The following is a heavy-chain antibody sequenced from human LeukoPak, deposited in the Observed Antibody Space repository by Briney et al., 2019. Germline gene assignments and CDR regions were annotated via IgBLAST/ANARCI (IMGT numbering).Heavy chain of an antibody. J-gene: IGHJ6*02. V-gene: IGHV4-34*01. Sequence: SETLSLTYAVYGGSFSGYYWSWIRQPPGKGLEWIGEINHSGSTNYNPSLKSRVTISVDTSKNQFSLKLSSVTAADTAVYYCARGNLSTVTTSNKGYYYYGMDVWGQGTTVTVSS. D-gene: IGHD4-17*01. CDR2: INHSGST. CDR3: ARGNLSTVTTSNKGYYYYGMDV. CDR1: GGSFSGYY.